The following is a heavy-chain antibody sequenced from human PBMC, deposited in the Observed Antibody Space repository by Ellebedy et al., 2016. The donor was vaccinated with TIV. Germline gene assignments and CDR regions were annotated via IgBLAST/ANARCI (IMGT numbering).Heavy chain of an antibody. V-gene: IGHV3-74*01. J-gene: IGHJ6*02. CDR2: INRDGTTT. Sequence: GESLKISXAASGGFTFSSYWMHWVRQAPGKGLVWVSHINRDGTTTNYADSVKGRFTISRDNAKNTLYLQMNSLRAEDTAVYYCASSVVASAGRCMDVWGQGTTVTVSS. CDR1: GGFTFSSYW. D-gene: IGHD2-2*01. CDR3: ASSVVASAGRCMDV.